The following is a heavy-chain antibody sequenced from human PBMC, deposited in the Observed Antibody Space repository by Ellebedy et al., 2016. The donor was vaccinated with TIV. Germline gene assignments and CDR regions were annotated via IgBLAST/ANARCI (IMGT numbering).Heavy chain of an antibody. D-gene: IGHD4-17*01. CDR2: IYYSGST. V-gene: IGHV4-61*08. CDR3: ARTQYGDSDFDY. Sequence: SETLSLTCTVSGGSISSGDYFWSWIRQPPGKGLEWIGYIYYSGSTNYNPSLKSRVTISVDTSKNQFSLKLSSVTAADTAVYYCARTQYGDSDFDYWGQGTLVTVSS. J-gene: IGHJ4*02. CDR1: GGSISSGDYF.